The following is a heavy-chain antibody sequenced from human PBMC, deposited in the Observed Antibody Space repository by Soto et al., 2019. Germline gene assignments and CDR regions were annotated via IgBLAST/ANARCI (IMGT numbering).Heavy chain of an antibody. D-gene: IGHD6-6*01. V-gene: IGHV3-30*03. Sequence: GESLKISCAASGFTFSSYGMHWVRQAPGKGLEWVAVISYDGSNKYYADSVKGRFTISRDNSKNTLYLQMNSLRAEDTAVYYCAFFPSPQQLVRTNFDYWGQGTLVTVSS. J-gene: IGHJ4*02. CDR1: GFTFSSYG. CDR2: ISYDGSNK. CDR3: AFFPSPQQLVRTNFDY.